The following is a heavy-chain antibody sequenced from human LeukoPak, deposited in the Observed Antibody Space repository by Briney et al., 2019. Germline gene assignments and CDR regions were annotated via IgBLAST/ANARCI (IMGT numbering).Heavy chain of an antibody. D-gene: IGHD6-19*01. CDR1: GFPFSGYA. J-gene: IGHJ6*03. Sequence: GGSLGLSCAASGFPFSGYAMSWVRQTPGKGLEWVSAISGGGGSTYYADSVKGRFTLSRDNSKNTLFLLMNSLRAEDTAVYYCAKGGGLAVVCVVDFYYMDVWGKGTTVTVSS. CDR2: ISGGGGST. CDR3: AKGGGLAVVCVVDFYYMDV. V-gene: IGHV3-23*01.